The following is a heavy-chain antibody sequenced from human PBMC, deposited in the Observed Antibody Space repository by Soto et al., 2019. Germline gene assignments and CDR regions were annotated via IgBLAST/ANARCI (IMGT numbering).Heavy chain of an antibody. CDR3: AMIDNYVRPAPQDV. D-gene: IGHD3-16*01. J-gene: IGHJ6*02. V-gene: IGHV1-18*01. CDR1: GYIFVNYG. Sequence: QVHLVQSGDEMKKPGASVRVSCKASGYIFVNYGIAWVRQAPGQGLEWMGWISAYTGDTHSASKVQGRLTMTTDTSTSTAYMELGSLTSDDTAMYYWAMIDNYVRPAPQDVWGQGTTVTVSS. CDR2: ISAYTGDT.